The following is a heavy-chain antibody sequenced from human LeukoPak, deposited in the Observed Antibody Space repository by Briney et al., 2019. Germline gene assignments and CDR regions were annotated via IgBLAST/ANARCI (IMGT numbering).Heavy chain of an antibody. CDR2: INPNSGGT. D-gene: IGHD3-10*01. CDR1: GYTFTGYY. V-gene: IGHV1-2*02. Sequence: GASVKVSCKASGYTFTGYYMHWVRQAPGQGLEWMGWINPNSGGTNYAQKFQGRVTMTRDTSISTAYMELSRLRSDDTAVYYCASDPMVRGVIPTYGMDVWGQGTTVTVSS. CDR3: ASDPMVRGVIPTYGMDV. J-gene: IGHJ6*02.